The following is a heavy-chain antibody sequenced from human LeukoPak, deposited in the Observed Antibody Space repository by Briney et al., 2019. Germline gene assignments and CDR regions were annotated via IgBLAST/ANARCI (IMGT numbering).Heavy chain of an antibody. CDR1: GGSISSDY. V-gene: IGHV4-59*01. CDR3: ARGLGYGEYLVPFDI. J-gene: IGHJ3*02. D-gene: IGHD4-17*01. CDR2: IYYSGST. Sequence: SETLSLTCTVSGGSISSDYWSWIRQPPGKGLEWIGYIYYSGSTNYNPSLKSRVTISVDTSKNQFSLKLSSVTAADTAVYYCARGLGYGEYLVPFDIWGQGTLVTVSS.